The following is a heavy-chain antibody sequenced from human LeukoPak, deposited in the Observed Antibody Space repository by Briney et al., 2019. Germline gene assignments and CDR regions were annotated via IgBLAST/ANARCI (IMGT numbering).Heavy chain of an antibody. V-gene: IGHV1-2*02. CDR1: GDTFTGYY. J-gene: IGHJ6*03. CDR3: ARSEVFRTAAGTLYYYYYYYMDV. D-gene: IGHD6-13*01. CDR2: INPNSGGT. Sequence: ASVKVSCKASGDTFTGYYMHWVRQAPGQGLEWMGWINPNSGGTNYAQKFQGRVTMTRDTSISTAYMELSRLRSDDTAVYYCARSEVFRTAAGTLYYYYYYYMDVWGKGTTVTVSS.